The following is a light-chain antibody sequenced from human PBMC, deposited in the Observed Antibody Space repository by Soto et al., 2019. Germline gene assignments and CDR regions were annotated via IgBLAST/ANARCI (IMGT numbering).Light chain of an antibody. Sequence: DIQMTQSPSTLSASVGDRVTITCRASQSIDIWLSWYQQKPGKAPNLLIYDASNLKSGVPSRFSGSGSGTEFTLTISSLQPDDSGSYYCQQHKSYPVTFGGGTKVDIK. CDR3: QQHKSYPVT. V-gene: IGKV1-5*01. J-gene: IGKJ4*01. CDR1: QSIDIW. CDR2: DAS.